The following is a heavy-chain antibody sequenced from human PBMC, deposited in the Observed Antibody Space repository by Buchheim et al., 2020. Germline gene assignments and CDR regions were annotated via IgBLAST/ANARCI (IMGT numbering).Heavy chain of an antibody. CDR1: GYTFTGYY. D-gene: IGHD6-13*01. CDR2: INPNSGGP. Sequence: QVQLVQSGAEVKKPGASVKVSCKASGYTFTGYYMHWVRQAPGQGLEWMGWINPNSGGPNYAQKFQGRVTMTRDTSISTAYMELSRLRSDDTAVYYCARDRGGEGSSWYWDTVDPWGQGTL. CDR3: ARDRGGEGSSWYWDTVDP. V-gene: IGHV1-2*02. J-gene: IGHJ5*02.